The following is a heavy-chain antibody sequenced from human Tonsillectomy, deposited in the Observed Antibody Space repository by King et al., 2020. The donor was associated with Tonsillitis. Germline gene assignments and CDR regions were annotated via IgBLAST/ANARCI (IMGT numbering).Heavy chain of an antibody. V-gene: IGHV4-30-4*01. D-gene: IGHD3-10*01. Sequence: QLQESGPGLVKTSQTLSLTCTVSGGSISSGDYYWSWIRQPPGKGLEWIGYIYYSGSTYYNPSLKSRVTISIDTSKNQFSLKLSSVTAADTAVYYCASNNPLWFGKSNFDYWGQGTLVTVSS. J-gene: IGHJ4*02. CDR2: IYYSGST. CDR3: ASNNPLWFGKSNFDY. CDR1: GGSISSGDYY.